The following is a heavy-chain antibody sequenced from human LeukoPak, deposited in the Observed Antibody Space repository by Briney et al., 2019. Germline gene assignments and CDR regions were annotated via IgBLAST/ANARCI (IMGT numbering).Heavy chain of an antibody. D-gene: IGHD2/OR15-2a*01. V-gene: IGHV3-74*01. CDR3: ARDWTTTYPSYPHYFDY. Sequence: GGSLRLSCAASGFTFSSYAMSWVRQAPGKGLVWVSRINSDVTITNYADSVRGRFTISRDNAKNTLYLQMNSLRAEDTAVYYCARDWTTTYPSYPHYFDYWGHGTLVTVSS. CDR1: GFTFSSYA. CDR2: INSDVTIT. J-gene: IGHJ4*01.